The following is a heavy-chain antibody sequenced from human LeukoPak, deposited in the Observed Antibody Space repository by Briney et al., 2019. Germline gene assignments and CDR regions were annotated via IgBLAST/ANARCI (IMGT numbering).Heavy chain of an antibody. CDR3: ARLNKNDSGSYRFGKKKRGYMDV. V-gene: IGHV4-4*02. J-gene: IGHJ6*03. CDR2: IYHSGST. D-gene: IGHD3-10*01. CDR1: GDSISSGNW. Sequence: SETLSLTCAVSGDSISSGNWWSWVRQAPGKGLEWIGEIYHSGSTNYNPSLKSRVTISVDTSKNQFSLKLSSVTAADTAVYYCARLNKNDSGSYRFGKKKRGYMDVWGKGTTVTISS.